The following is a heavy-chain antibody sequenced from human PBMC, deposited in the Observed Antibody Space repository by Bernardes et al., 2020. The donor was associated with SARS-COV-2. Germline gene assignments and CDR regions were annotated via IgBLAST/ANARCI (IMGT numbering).Heavy chain of an antibody. J-gene: IGHJ5*02. V-gene: IGHV4-31*03. D-gene: IGHD3-9*01. CDR3: ARDGRYDILTGYYKGWFDP. Sequence: SETLSLTRSVSGDSVSSTGYYWTWIRQHPVKGLEWIGYIYYTGSTYYSPSLRSRVSMSLDTSKNQFSLKLSSVTAADTALYYCARDGRYDILTGYYKGWFDPWGQGTLVTVSS. CDR1: GDSVSSTGYY. CDR2: IYYTGST.